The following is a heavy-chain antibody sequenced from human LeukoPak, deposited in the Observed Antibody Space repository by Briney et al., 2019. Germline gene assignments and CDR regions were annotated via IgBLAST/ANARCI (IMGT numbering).Heavy chain of an antibody. D-gene: IGHD6-19*01. CDR2: IYYSGST. CDR1: GGSISSSSYY. J-gene: IGHJ1*01. CDR3: ARLSSGWYFDFQH. Sequence: SETLSLTCTVSGGSISSSSYYWGWIRQPPGKGLEWIGSIYYSGSTYYDPSLKSRVTISVDTSKNQFSLKLSSVTAADTAVYYCARLSSGWYFDFQHWGQGTLVTVSS. V-gene: IGHV4-39*01.